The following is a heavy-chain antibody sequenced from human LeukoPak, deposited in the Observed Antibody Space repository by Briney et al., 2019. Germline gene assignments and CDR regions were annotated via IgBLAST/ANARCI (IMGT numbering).Heavy chain of an antibody. J-gene: IGHJ6*04. V-gene: IGHV3-21*01. CDR2: ISSSSSHV. D-gene: IGHD3-10*02. CDR1: GFTFSSYS. Sequence: GGSLRLSCAASGFTFSSYSMNWVRQAPGKGLEWVPSISSSSSHVYYADSVKGRFTISRDNAKNSLYLQMNSLRAEDTAVYYCAELGITMIGGVWGKGTTVTISS. CDR3: AELGITMIGGV.